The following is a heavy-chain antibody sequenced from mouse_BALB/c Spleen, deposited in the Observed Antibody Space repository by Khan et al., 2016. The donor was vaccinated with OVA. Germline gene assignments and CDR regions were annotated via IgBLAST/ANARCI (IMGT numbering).Heavy chain of an antibody. V-gene: IGHV1-7*01. Sequence: QVQLQQSGAALAKPGASVKMSCKASGYTFSTYWMHWVKQRPGQGLEWIGYINPTSGYTDYNEKFKDKATLSADKSSSTADRQLSRLTSEDSAVYYCTRDRIDYWGQGTTLTVSS. CDR3: TRDRIDY. CDR1: GYTFSTYW. J-gene: IGHJ2*01. CDR2: INPTSGYT.